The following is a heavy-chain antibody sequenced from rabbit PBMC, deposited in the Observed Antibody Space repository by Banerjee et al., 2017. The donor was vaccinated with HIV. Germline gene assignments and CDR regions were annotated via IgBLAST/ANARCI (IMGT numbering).Heavy chain of an antibody. J-gene: IGHJ3*01. CDR1: GIDFSDYYY. D-gene: IGHD2-1*01. V-gene: IGHV1S40*01. CDR3: ARGGVDYGAVEDV. CDR2: IAGGYSGTT. Sequence: QSLEESGGDLVKPGASLTLTCTASGIDFSDYYYMCWVRQAPGKGLEWIACIAGGYSGTTYYASWAKGRFTISKTSSTTVTLQMTSLTAADTATYFCARGGVDYGAVEDVWGQGTLVTVS.